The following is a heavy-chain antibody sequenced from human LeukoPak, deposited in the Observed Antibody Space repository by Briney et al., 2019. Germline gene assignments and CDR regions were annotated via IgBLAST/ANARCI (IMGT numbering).Heavy chain of an antibody. CDR3: AKERYQLLYPSPIDY. CDR2: ISGSGGST. D-gene: IGHD2-2*02. J-gene: IGHJ4*02. V-gene: IGHV3-23*01. CDR1: GFTFSSYA. Sequence: GGSLRLSCAASGFTFSSYAMSCVRQAPGEGLEWVSGISGSGGSTYYADSVKGRFTISRDNSKNTLYLQMNSLRAEDTAVYYCAKERYQLLYPSPIDYWGQGTLVTVSS.